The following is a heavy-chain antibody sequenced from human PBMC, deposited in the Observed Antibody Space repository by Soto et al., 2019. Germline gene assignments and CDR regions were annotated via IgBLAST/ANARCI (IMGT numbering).Heavy chain of an antibody. J-gene: IGHJ3*02. V-gene: IGHV4-59*01. CDR1: GGSISSYY. D-gene: IGHD5-12*01. CDR3: ARVYLENIVATMNAFDI. CDR2: IYYSGST. Sequence: SETLSLTCTVSGGSISSYYWSWIRQPPGKGLEWIGYIYYSGSTNYNPSLKSRVTISVDTSKNQFSLKLSSVTAADTAVYYCARVYLENIVATMNAFDIWGQGTMVTVSS.